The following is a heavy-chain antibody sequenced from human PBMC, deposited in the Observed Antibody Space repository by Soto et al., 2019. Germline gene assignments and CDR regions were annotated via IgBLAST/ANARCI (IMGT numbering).Heavy chain of an antibody. D-gene: IGHD4-17*01. J-gene: IGHJ6*02. CDR1: GYTFTSYY. CDR3: ARDRATVVTQIYYGLDV. Sequence: GASLKVSCKASGYTFTSYYMHWVQQAPGQGLEWMGIINPSGGSTSYAQKFQGRVTMTRDTSTSTVYMELSSLRSEDTAVYYCARDRATVVTQIYYGLDVWGQGTTVTVSS. V-gene: IGHV1-46*01. CDR2: INPSGGST.